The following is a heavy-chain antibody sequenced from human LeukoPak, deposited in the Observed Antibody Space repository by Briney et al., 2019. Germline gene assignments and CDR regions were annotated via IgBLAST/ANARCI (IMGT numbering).Heavy chain of an antibody. CDR1: GFTFSSYE. CDR3: ARCPGYYYYMDV. Sequence: GSLRLSCAASGFTFSSYEMNWIRQPPGKGLEWIGEINHSGSTNYNPSLKSRVTISVDTSKNQFSLRLSSVTAADTAVYYCARCPGYYYYMDVWGKGTTVTVSS. CDR2: INHSGST. J-gene: IGHJ6*03. V-gene: IGHV4-34*01.